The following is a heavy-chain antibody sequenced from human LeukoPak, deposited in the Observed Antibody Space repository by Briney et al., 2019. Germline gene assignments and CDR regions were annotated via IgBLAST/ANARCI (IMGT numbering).Heavy chain of an antibody. CDR1: GFTFSNYW. J-gene: IGHJ4*02. V-gene: IGHV3-74*01. Sequence: GGSLRLSCAASGFTFSNYWMLWVRQASGKGLVWVSRIERDGSSPRYADPVKGRFLMSRDNDKNTVDLQMNSLRAEDTAVYYCARAAYSSSPDFWGQGALVTVSS. D-gene: IGHD6-6*01. CDR3: ARAAYSSSPDF. CDR2: IERDGSSP.